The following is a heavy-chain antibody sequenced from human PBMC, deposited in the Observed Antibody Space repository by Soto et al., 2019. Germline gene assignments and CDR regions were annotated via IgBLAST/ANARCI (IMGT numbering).Heavy chain of an antibody. CDR1: GVSISSGDDY. Sequence: QVQLQESGPGLVKPSQTLSLTCIVSGVSISSGDDYWSWIRQPPGKGLEWIGYIYSSGSTYCNPSLRSRATISADTSKNQFPLELTSVTAADTAVYYCARGGGYDYWGQGALVTVSS. CDR3: ARGGGYDY. J-gene: IGHJ4*02. D-gene: IGHD3-22*01. V-gene: IGHV4-30-4*01. CDR2: IYSSGST.